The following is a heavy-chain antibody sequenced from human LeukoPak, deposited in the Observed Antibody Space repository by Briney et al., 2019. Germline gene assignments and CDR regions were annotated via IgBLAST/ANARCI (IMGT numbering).Heavy chain of an antibody. Sequence: GESLKISCKGSGYSFTSYWIGWVRQMPGKGLEWMGIIYPGDSDTRYSPSFQGQVTISADKSMSTAYLQWSSLKASDTAMYYCAREYCSGGSCYHRVYLDYWGQGALVIVSS. CDR3: AREYCSGGSCYHRVYLDY. CDR2: IYPGDSDT. J-gene: IGHJ4*02. CDR1: GYSFTSYW. V-gene: IGHV5-51*01. D-gene: IGHD2-15*01.